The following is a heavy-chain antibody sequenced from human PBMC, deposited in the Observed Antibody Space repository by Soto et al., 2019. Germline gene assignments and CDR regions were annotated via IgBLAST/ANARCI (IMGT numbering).Heavy chain of an antibody. CDR3: ARDEGDFGDYVFDH. Sequence: ESGGGLVEPGGSLRLSCAASGFTFSAYSMNWVRQTPGRGLEWVSSISGGGSYIYYADSVKGRFSISRDNAKRSVYLQMSSLRAEDTAMYFCARDEGDFGDYVFDHWGQGILVTVSS. V-gene: IGHV3-21*01. CDR2: ISGGGSYI. D-gene: IGHD4-17*01. J-gene: IGHJ4*02. CDR1: GFTFSAYS.